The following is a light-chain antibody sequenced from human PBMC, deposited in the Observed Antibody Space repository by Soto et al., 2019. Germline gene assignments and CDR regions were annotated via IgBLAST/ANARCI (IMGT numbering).Light chain of an antibody. CDR3: SSYTSSSTPHV. J-gene: IGLJ1*01. V-gene: IGLV2-14*01. Sequence: QSALTQPASVSGSPGQSITISCTGTSSDVGGYNYVSWYQQHPGKAPKLMIYDVSNRPSGVSNRFSGSKSGNTASLTISGLQAEDEADYYGSSYTSSSTPHVVGTGTKVPVL. CDR2: DVS. CDR1: SSDVGGYNY.